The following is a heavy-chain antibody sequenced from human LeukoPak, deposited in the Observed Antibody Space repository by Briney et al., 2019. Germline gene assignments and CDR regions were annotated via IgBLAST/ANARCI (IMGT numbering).Heavy chain of an antibody. J-gene: IGHJ4*02. CDR1: GFTFSTYW. CDR3: AREVVVPAATLFDY. CDR2: VHSDGSST. D-gene: IGHD2-2*01. V-gene: IGHV3-74*01. Sequence: GGSLRLSCAASGFTFSTYWMHWVRQAPGKGLVWVSRVHSDGSSTSYADSVKGRFTISRDNAKNTLHLQMNSLRAEDTAVYYCAREVVVPAATLFDYWGQGTLVTVSS.